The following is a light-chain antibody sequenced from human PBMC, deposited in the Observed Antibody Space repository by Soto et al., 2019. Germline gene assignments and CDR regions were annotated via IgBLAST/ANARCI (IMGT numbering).Light chain of an antibody. CDR2: DVS. CDR1: QSLGTNY. CDR3: QLYETSPLT. Sequence: EIVLTKSPGTLSLSPGERATLSCGTSQSLGTNYLAWYQQKPGHAPRLLIYDVSTRATGIPDRFSGSGSGADFNLTIIRPEPEDFALYFCQLYETSPLTFGQVTKVDIK. V-gene: IGKV3-20*01. J-gene: IGKJ1*01.